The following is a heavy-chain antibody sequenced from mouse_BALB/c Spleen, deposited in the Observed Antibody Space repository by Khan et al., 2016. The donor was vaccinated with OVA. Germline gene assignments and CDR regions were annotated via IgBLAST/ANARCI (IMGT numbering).Heavy chain of an antibody. D-gene: IGHD2-3*01. CDR1: GYSITSGYS. V-gene: IGHV3-1*02. CDR2: IYHSGSI. CDR3: ARDGHYMGY. Sequence: EVQLQESGPDLAKPSQSLLLTCTVTGYSITSGYSWHWIRQFPGNKLEWMGYIYHSGSINYNPSLISRFSITRDTSKNLFFLQLNSVTTEDTATYYSARDGHYMGYWGQGTSVSVSS. J-gene: IGHJ4*01.